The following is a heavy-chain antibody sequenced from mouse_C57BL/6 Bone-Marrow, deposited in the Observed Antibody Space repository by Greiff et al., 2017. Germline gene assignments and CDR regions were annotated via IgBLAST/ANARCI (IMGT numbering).Heavy chain of an antibody. CDR2: INPSSGYT. J-gene: IGHJ2*01. CDR1: GYTFTSYT. V-gene: IGHV1-4*01. CDR3: ARVWPRDY. D-gene: IGHD2-10*02. Sequence: VQLQQSGAELARPGASVKMSCKASGYTFTSYTMHWVKPRPGQGLEWIGYINPSSGYTKYNQKFKDKATLTADKSSSTAYMQLSSLTSEDSAVYYCARVWPRDYWGQGTTLTVSS.